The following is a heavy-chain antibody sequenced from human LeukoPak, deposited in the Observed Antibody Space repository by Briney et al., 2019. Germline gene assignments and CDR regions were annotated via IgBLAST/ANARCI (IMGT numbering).Heavy chain of an antibody. Sequence: KAGGSLRLSCVDSGFTFTNAWMSWVRQAPGKGLEWIGCIKSKTDGETTNYAEPVRGRFTISRDDSKSAVYLQMNSLKIEDTAVYYCTTDLGTYYHGSQRLIPIDYWGQGTLVTVSS. V-gene: IGHV3-15*01. CDR1: GFTFTNAW. CDR3: TTDLGTYYHGSQRLIPIDY. CDR2: IKSKTDGETT. J-gene: IGHJ4*02. D-gene: IGHD3-10*01.